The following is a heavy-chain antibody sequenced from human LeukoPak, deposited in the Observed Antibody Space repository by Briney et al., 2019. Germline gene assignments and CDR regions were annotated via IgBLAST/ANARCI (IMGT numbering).Heavy chain of an antibody. Sequence: SETLSLTCTVSGGSISSYYWSWIRQPPGKGLEWIGYIYYSGSTNYNPSLKSRVTISVDTSKNQFSLKLSPVTAADTAVYYCARSGYSSGWISHWGQGTLVTVSS. D-gene: IGHD6-19*01. V-gene: IGHV4-59*01. CDR3: ARSGYSSGWISH. CDR1: GGSISSYY. CDR2: IYYSGST. J-gene: IGHJ4*02.